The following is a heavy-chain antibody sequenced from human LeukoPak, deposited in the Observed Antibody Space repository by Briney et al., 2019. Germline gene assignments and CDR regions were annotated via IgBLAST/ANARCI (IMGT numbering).Heavy chain of an antibody. CDR2: IYHSGST. J-gene: IGHJ4*02. CDR1: GYSISSGYY. D-gene: IGHD3-22*01. Sequence: PSETLSLTCTVSGYSISSGYYWGWIRQPPGKGLEWIGSIYHSGSTYYKPSLRSRITISVDTSKNQFSLKLSSVTAADTAVYYCAREAFSSGYYDDYWGQGTLVTVSS. V-gene: IGHV4-38-2*02. CDR3: AREAFSSGYYDDY.